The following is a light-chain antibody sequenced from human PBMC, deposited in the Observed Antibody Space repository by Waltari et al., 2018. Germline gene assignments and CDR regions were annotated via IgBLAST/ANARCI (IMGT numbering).Light chain of an antibody. Sequence: QSALTQPASVSGSPGQSITISCTGTSSDVGFYNYVSWYQQHPGKAPQLMIYDVSERPSGVSNRFSGSKSGNTASLTISGLQAEDEAYYYCNSYAGSSSWVFGGGTKLTVL. CDR1: SSDVGFYNY. CDR2: DVS. V-gene: IGLV2-14*01. J-gene: IGLJ3*02. CDR3: NSYAGSSSWV.